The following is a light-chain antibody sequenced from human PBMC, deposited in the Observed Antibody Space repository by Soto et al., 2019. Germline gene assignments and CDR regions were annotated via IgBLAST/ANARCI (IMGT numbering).Light chain of an antibody. V-gene: IGKV3-20*01. CDR2: GAS. CDR3: QQHGSSPPTWT. CDR1: QSVRSN. J-gene: IGKJ1*01. Sequence: DSVLSQPPGSLSLSPGEGTTRACRASQSVRSNLAWYQQKPGQAPRLLINGASSRATGIPDTFSGSGSGTDFTLTISRLEPEDFAVYYCQQHGSSPPTWTFGQGTKVDIK.